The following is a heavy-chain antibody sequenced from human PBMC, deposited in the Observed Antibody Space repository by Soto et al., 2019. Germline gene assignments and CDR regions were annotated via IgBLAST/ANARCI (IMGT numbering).Heavy chain of an antibody. Sequence: PSETLSLTCTVSGGSVSSGSYYWSWIRQPPGKGLEWIGYIYYSGSTNYNPSLKSRVTISVDTSKNQFSLKLSSVTSADTAVYYCARDRYDCWSGPGSIFDYWGQGTLVTVSS. CDR2: IYYSGST. CDR3: ARDRYDCWSGPGSIFDY. V-gene: IGHV4-61*01. J-gene: IGHJ4*02. D-gene: IGHD3-3*01. CDR1: GGSVSSGSYY.